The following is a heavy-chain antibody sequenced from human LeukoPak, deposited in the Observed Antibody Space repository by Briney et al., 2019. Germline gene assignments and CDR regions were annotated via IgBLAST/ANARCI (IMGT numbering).Heavy chain of an antibody. D-gene: IGHD3-10*01. J-gene: IGHJ4*02. CDR2: VYHSGTT. Sequence: SDTLSLPRSVCGRPISSGGYYCRSIPQHPAMGLERIGHVYHSGTTNYNPSLKSRVTISADTSKNQFSLKLNAVTAADTAVYFCARWAVRGVVNFDYWGQGIRVTVSS. CDR1: GRPISSGGYY. CDR3: ARWAVRGVVNFDY. V-gene: IGHV4-31*03.